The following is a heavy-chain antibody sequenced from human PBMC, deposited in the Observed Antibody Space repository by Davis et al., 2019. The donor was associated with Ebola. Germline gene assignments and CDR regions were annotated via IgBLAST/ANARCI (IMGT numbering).Heavy chain of an antibody. J-gene: IGHJ5*02. Sequence: MPGGSLRLSCAVYGGSFSGYYWSWIRQPPGKGLEWIGYIYYSGSTNYNPSFKSRVTISVDTSKNQFSLKLSSVTAADTAVYYCARARGSGYYFGSSWFDPWGQGTLVTVSS. D-gene: IGHD3-22*01. V-gene: IGHV4-59*01. CDR3: ARARGSGYYFGSSWFDP. CDR2: IYYSGST. CDR1: GGSFSGYY.